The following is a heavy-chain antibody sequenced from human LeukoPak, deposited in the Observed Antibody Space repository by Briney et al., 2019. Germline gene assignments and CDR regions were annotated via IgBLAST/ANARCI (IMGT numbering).Heavy chain of an antibody. CDR1: GFTFSGSG. CDR3: ARSDYEGYFDY. V-gene: IGHV3-30*02. Sequence: GGSLRLSCAASGFTFSGSGMHWVRQAPGKGLEWVAFIRYHGSDKFYADSVKGRFTISRDNSKNTLYLQMNSLRAEDTAVYYCARSDYEGYFDYWGQGTLVTVSS. CDR2: IRYHGSDK. D-gene: IGHD5-12*01. J-gene: IGHJ4*02.